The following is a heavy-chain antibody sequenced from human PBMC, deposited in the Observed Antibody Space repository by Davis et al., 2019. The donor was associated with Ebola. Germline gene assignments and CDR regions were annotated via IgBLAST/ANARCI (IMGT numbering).Heavy chain of an antibody. V-gene: IGHV1-69*04. CDR2: IIPILGIA. Sequence: AASVEVSCKASGGTFSSYAISWVRQAPGQGLEWMGRIIPILGIANYAQKFQGRVTITADKSTSTAYMELSSLRSEDTAVYYCASEVGVVITHNWFDPWGQGTLVTVSS. J-gene: IGHJ5*02. CDR3: ASEVGVVITHNWFDP. CDR1: GGTFSSYA. D-gene: IGHD3-3*01.